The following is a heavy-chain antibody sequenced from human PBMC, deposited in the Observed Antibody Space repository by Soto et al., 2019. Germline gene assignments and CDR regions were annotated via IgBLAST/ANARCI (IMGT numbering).Heavy chain of an antibody. V-gene: IGHV4-39*01. CDR2: INYSGST. Sequence: QLQLQESGPGLVKPSETLSLTCTVSGGSVSSSSYYWGWIRQPPGKGLEWIGRINYSGSTYYNPSLKSRATISTDTSKNHFSLSLSSVTAADTAVYYCARRPSGTSVIYWGQGTLVTVSP. CDR1: GGSVSSSSYY. D-gene: IGHD2-15*01. CDR3: ARRPSGTSVIY. J-gene: IGHJ4*02.